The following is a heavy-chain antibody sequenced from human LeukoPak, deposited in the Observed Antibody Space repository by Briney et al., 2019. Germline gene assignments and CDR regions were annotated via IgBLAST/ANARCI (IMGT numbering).Heavy chain of an antibody. Sequence: GGSLRLSCAASGFTFSSYAMSWVRQAPGKGLEWVSAISGSGGSTYYADSVKGRFTISRDNSKNTLYLQMNSLRAEDTAVYYCASYDFCSGYRDWFDPWSQGTLVTVSS. J-gene: IGHJ5*02. D-gene: IGHD3-3*01. CDR2: ISGSGGST. CDR1: GFTFSSYA. CDR3: ASYDFCSGYRDWFDP. V-gene: IGHV3-23*01.